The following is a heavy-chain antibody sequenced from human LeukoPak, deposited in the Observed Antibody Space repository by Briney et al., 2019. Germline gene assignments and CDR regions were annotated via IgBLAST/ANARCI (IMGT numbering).Heavy chain of an antibody. CDR2: ISSSGSTI. V-gene: IGHV3-48*03. CDR1: GFTFSSYE. D-gene: IGHD4-17*01. J-gene: IGHJ4*02. Sequence: GGSLRLSCAASGFTFSSYEMNWVRQAPGKGLEWVLYISSSGSTIYYADSVKGRFTISRDNAKNSLYLQMNSLRAEDTAVYYCAREEGYWDYGDYVFDYWGQGTLVTVSS. CDR3: AREEGYWDYGDYVFDY.